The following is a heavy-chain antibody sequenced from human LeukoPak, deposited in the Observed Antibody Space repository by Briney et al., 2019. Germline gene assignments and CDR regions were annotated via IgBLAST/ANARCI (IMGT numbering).Heavy chain of an antibody. CDR1: GYSFTSYW. CDR3: ARHNGYNWNMYYYMDV. D-gene: IGHD1-20*01. CDR2: IYPGDSDT. V-gene: IGHV5-51*01. Sequence: GESLQISCKGSGYSFTSYWIGWVRQMPGKGLEWMGIIYPGDSDTRYSPSFQGQVTISADKSISTAYLQWSSLEASDTAMYYCARHNGYNWNMYYYMDVWGKGTTVTVSS. J-gene: IGHJ6*03.